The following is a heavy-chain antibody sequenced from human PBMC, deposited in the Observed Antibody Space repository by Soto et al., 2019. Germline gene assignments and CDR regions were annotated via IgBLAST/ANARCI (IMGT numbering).Heavy chain of an antibody. D-gene: IGHD3-9*01. CDR3: ARGIFYAFDI. V-gene: IGHV3-30-3*01. J-gene: IGHJ3*02. Sequence: RLSCAASGFTFSSYAMHWVRQAPGKGLEWVAVISYDGSNKYYADSVKGRFTISRDNSKNTLYLQMNSLRAEDTAVYYCARGIFYAFDIWGQGTMVTVSS. CDR2: ISYDGSNK. CDR1: GFTFSSYA.